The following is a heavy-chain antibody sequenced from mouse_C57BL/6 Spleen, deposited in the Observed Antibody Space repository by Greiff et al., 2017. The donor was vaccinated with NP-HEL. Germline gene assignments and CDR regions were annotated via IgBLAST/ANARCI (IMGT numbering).Heavy chain of an antibody. D-gene: IGHD1-1*01. CDR3: AREVITTVVASYWYFDV. V-gene: IGHV1-81*01. Sequence: QVQLQQSGAELARPGASVKLSCKASGYTFTSYGISWVKQRTGQGLEWIGEIYPRSGNTYYNEKFKGKATLTADKSSSTAYMELRSLTSEDSAVYFCAREVITTVVASYWYFDVWGTGTTVTVSS. CDR2: IYPRSGNT. CDR1: GYTFTSYG. J-gene: IGHJ1*03.